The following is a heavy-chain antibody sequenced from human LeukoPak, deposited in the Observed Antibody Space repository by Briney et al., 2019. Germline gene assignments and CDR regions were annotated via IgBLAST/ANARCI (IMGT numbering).Heavy chain of an antibody. CDR2: ISAYNGKT. Sequence: ASVKVSCKASGYTFTTYEISWVRQAPGQGLDWLGWISAYNGKTNYAQNFQGRVTMTTDTSTSTAYMELRSLRSDDTAVYYCARGRSKNYSLTWGSNYWGQGTLVTVSS. CDR3: ARGRSKNYSLTWGSNY. J-gene: IGHJ4*02. CDR1: GYTFTTYE. D-gene: IGHD2-15*01. V-gene: IGHV1-18*01.